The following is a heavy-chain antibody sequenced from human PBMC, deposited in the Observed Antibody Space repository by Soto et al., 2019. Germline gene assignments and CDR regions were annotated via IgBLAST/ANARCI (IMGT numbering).Heavy chain of an antibody. Sequence: SETLSLTCTVSGGSISSYYWSWIRQPPGKGLEWIGYIYYSGSTNYNPSLKSRVTISVDTSKNQFSLKLSSVTAADTAVYYCARFVRNLRYFDWLAEFDYWGQGTLVTVSS. CDR3: ARFVRNLRYFDWLAEFDY. D-gene: IGHD3-9*01. V-gene: IGHV4-59*01. CDR2: IYYSGST. CDR1: GGSISSYY. J-gene: IGHJ4*02.